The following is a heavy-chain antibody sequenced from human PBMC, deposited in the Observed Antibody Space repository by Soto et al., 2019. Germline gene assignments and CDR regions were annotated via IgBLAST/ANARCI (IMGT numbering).Heavy chain of an antibody. D-gene: IGHD3-3*01. J-gene: IGHJ6*02. Sequence: SQTLSLTCAISGDRVSSNSAAWNGIRQSPSRGLEWLGRTYYRSKWYIDYALSVKSRITVNPDTTKNQLSLQLDSVTPEDTAVYYCARARDYDAWSGYTSQYYYYGMDVWGQGTTVTAP. CDR1: GDRVSSNSAA. V-gene: IGHV6-1*01. CDR3: ARARDYDAWSGYTSQYYYYGMDV. CDR2: TYYRSKWYI.